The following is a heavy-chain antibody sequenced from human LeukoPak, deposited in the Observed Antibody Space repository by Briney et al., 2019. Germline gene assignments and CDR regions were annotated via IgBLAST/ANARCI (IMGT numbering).Heavy chain of an antibody. V-gene: IGHV6-1*01. CDR2: TYYRSKWYN. J-gene: IGHJ3*02. Sequence: SQTLSLTCAISGDSVSSNSAAWDWLRQSPSRGLEWLGRTYYRSKWYNDYAESVKSRVSVNPDTSKNQLSLQLNSVTPEDTAVYYCAREWLQDGFDIWGQGTMVTVSS. CDR1: GDSVSSNSAA. CDR3: AREWLQDGFDI. D-gene: IGHD5-12*01.